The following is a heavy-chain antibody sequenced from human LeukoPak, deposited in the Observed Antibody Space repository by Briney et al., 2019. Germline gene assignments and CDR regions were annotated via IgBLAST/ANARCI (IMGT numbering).Heavy chain of an antibody. CDR3: AKVVLVRGVMDY. D-gene: IGHD3-10*01. V-gene: IGHV3-23*01. Sequence: PGGSLRLSCAASGFTVSSYAMSGVRPAPGKGLEWFSAISGSGGSTYYADSVKGRFTISRDNSKNTLYLQMNSLSAEDTAVYYCAKVVLVRGVMDYWGQGTLVTVSS. CDR2: ISGSGGST. J-gene: IGHJ4*02. CDR1: GFTVSSYA.